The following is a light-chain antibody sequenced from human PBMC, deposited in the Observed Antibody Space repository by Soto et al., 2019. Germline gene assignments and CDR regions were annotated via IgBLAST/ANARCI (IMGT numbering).Light chain of an antibody. CDR2: KAS. Sequence: DIQMTQSPSTLSASVGDRVTITCRASQSVSSWLAWYQQKPGKAPKLLIYKASNLESGVPSRFSGSGSGTQFTLTISSLQPDDFATYYCQQYDSYSTFGQGTKVETK. CDR1: QSVSSW. V-gene: IGKV1-5*03. CDR3: QQYDSYST. J-gene: IGKJ1*01.